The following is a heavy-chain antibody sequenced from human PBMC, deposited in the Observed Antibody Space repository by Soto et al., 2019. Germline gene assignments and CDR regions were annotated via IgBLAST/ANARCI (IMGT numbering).Heavy chain of an antibody. CDR1: GGSLSNYG. CDR2: IIPVFGTP. D-gene: IGHD3-22*01. V-gene: IGHV1-69*12. J-gene: IGHJ6*02. Sequence: QVQLVQSGAEVKKPGSSVKVSCKASGGSLSNYGISWVRQAPGQGLEWMGAIIPVFGTPNYAQKFQDRVTITEDESTTTVYMEVRSLTSEDTDVYYCARGDATKIVVTTYYAMDVWGQGTTVNVSS. CDR3: ARGDATKIVVTTYYAMDV.